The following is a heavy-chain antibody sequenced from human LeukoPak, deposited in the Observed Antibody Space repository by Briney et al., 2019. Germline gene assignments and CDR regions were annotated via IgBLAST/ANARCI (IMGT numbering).Heavy chain of an antibody. CDR1: GFTFSGYS. CDR3: ARDFAVTTINCFDP. V-gene: IGHV3-21*01. J-gene: IGHJ5*02. Sequence: GGSLRLSCAASGFTFSGYSMNWVRQAPGKGLEWVSSISSSSTYIYYADSVKGRFTISRDNAKNSLYLQMNSLRAEDTAVYYCARDFAVTTINCFDPWGQGTLVTVSS. D-gene: IGHD4-17*01. CDR2: ISSSSTYI.